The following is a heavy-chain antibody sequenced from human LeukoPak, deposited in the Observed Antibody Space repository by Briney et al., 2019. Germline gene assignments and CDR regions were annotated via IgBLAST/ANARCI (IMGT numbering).Heavy chain of an antibody. V-gene: IGHV3-7*04. CDR1: GFTFSNFW. D-gene: IGHD1-1*01. Sequence: GGSLRLSCAASGFTFSNFWMSWDRQAPGRGREWVANIHPEGNEKYHVESVKGRFTISRDNPKNSLFLQMNGLRVEDTAVYYCARGDDFSGDHWGQGTLVTVSS. CDR2: IHPEGNEK. J-gene: IGHJ4*02. CDR3: ARGDDFSGDH.